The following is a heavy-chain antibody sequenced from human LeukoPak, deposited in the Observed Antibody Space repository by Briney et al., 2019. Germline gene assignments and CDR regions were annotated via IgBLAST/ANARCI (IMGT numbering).Heavy chain of an antibody. Sequence: GGSLRLSCAASGFTFSSYAMSWVRQAPGKGLEWVSAISDSGGSTYYADSVKGRFTISRDNSKNTLYLQMNSLRAEDTAVYYCAKESRVEMATINYFDYWGQGTLVTVSS. CDR3: AKESRVEMATINYFDY. D-gene: IGHD5-24*01. J-gene: IGHJ4*02. V-gene: IGHV3-23*01. CDR2: ISDSGGST. CDR1: GFTFSSYA.